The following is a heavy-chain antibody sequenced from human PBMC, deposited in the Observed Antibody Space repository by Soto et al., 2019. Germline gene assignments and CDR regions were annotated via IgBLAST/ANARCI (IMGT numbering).Heavy chain of an antibody. V-gene: IGHV3-30-3*01. Sequence: GGSLRLSCAASGFTFGSYAMHWVRQAPGKGLEWVAVISYDGSNKYYADSVKGRFTISRDNSKNTLYLQMNSLRAEDTAVYYCAKDWDSSSAPYWGQGTLVTVSS. CDR2: ISYDGSNK. J-gene: IGHJ4*02. CDR3: AKDWDSSSAPY. D-gene: IGHD6-6*01. CDR1: GFTFGSYA.